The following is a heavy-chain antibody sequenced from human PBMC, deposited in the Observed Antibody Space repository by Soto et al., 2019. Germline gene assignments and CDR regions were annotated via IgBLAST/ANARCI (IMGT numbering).Heavy chain of an antibody. Sequence: TLSLTCTVSGGSISSYYWSWIRQPPGKGMEWIGYVHHSWGSTYNPSLQSRVAISLDTSKSQFSLKLSSVTAADTAVYYCARGGFSVATIKGGSDYWGPGTLVTVSS. J-gene: IGHJ4*02. D-gene: IGHD5-12*01. CDR2: VHHSWGS. V-gene: IGHV4-59*12. CDR1: GGSISSYY. CDR3: ARGGFSVATIKGGSDY.